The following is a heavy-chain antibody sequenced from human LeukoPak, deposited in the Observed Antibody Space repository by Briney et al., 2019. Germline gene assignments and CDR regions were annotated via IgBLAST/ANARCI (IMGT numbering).Heavy chain of an antibody. Sequence: TGGSLRLSCAASEFTVSVNYMSWVRQAPGKGLEWVANIKQDGSEKYYVDSVKGRFTISRDNAKNSLYLQMNSLRAEDTAVYYCARRAGGYSHPYDYWGQGTLVTVSS. CDR1: EFTVSVNY. CDR2: IKQDGSEK. CDR3: ARRAGGYSHPYDY. J-gene: IGHJ4*02. V-gene: IGHV3-7*01. D-gene: IGHD4-23*01.